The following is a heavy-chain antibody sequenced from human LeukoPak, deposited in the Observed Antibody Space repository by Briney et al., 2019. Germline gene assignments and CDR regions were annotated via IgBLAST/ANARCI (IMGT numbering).Heavy chain of an antibody. CDR1: GYTFTSYA. Sequence: PGGSLRLSCAASGYTFTSYAMHWVRQAPGQRLEWMGWINAGNGNTKYSQKFQGRVTITRDTSASTAYMELSSLRSEDTAVYYCARDGEYGTMVRGVIIKIPSYYFDYWGQGTLVTVSS. J-gene: IGHJ4*02. D-gene: IGHD3-10*01. CDR2: INAGNGNT. V-gene: IGHV1-3*01. CDR3: ARDGEYGTMVRGVIIKIPSYYFDY.